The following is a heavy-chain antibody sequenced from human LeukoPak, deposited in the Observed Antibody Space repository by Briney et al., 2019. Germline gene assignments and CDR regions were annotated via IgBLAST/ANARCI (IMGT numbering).Heavy chain of an antibody. Sequence: SGRSLRLSCAASGFTFSNYAMHWVRQAPGKGLEWVAVISYDGSNKYYADSVQGRITISRDNSKNTPYLQMNSLRAEDTAVYYCARDGPPYDSSGYYSYYFDYWGQGTLVTVSS. CDR2: ISYDGSNK. CDR3: ARDGPPYDSSGYYSYYFDY. CDR1: GFTFSNYA. J-gene: IGHJ4*02. D-gene: IGHD3-22*01. V-gene: IGHV3-30-3*01.